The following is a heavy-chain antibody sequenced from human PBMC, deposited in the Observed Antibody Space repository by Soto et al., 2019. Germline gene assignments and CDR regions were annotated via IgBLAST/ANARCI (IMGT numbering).Heavy chain of an antibody. J-gene: IGHJ3*02. CDR2: LSASGVST. D-gene: IGHD4-17*01. Sequence: GALILSCAASGFTFSTYAMSWVRQAPGKGLEWVSALSASGVSTYYADSVKGRFTISRDNSMNALYPQMNTLRIEDTAVYYCAHPRGYGVFDAYDIWGQGTMVTVSS. CDR3: AHPRGYGVFDAYDI. CDR1: GFTFSTYA. V-gene: IGHV3-23*01.